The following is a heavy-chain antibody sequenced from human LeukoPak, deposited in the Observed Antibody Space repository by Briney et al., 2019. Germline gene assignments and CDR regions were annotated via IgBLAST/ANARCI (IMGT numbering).Heavy chain of an antibody. CDR2: ISSSSSTI. Sequence: GGSLRLSCAASGFTFSSYSMNWVRQAPGKGLEWVSYISSSSSTIYYADSVKGRFTISRDNAKNSLYLQMNSLRAEDTAVYYCATSTDVDIVATILSPLDYWGQGTLVTVSS. J-gene: IGHJ4*02. CDR3: ATSTDVDIVATILSPLDY. D-gene: IGHD5-12*01. V-gene: IGHV3-48*01. CDR1: GFTFSSYS.